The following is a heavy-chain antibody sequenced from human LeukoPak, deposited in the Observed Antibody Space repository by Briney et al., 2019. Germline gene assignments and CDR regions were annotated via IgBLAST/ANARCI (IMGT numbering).Heavy chain of an antibody. Sequence: ASVKVSCKASGYTFTSYAMHWVRQAPGQRLEWMGWINAGNGNTKYSQKFQGRVTITRDTPASTAYMELSSLRSEDTAVYYCARVGTRGHEYFQHWGQGTLVTVSS. V-gene: IGHV1-3*01. D-gene: IGHD1-1*01. J-gene: IGHJ1*01. CDR2: INAGNGNT. CDR3: ARVGTRGHEYFQH. CDR1: GYTFTSYA.